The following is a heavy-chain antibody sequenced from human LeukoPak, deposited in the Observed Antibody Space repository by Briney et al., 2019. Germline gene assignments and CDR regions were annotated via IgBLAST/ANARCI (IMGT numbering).Heavy chain of an antibody. Sequence: GGSLRLSCAASGFTFSSYAMHWVRQAPGKGLEWVAVISYDGSNKYYADSVKGRFTISRDNLKNTLYLQMNSLRAEDTAVYYCARDGATAGTVTTHPSDYWGQGTLVTVSS. CDR1: GFTFSSYA. CDR3: ARDGATAGTVTTHPSDY. D-gene: IGHD4-17*01. J-gene: IGHJ4*02. CDR2: ISYDGSNK. V-gene: IGHV3-30*04.